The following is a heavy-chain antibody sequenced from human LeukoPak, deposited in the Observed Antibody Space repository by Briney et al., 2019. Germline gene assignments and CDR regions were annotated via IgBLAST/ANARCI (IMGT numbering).Heavy chain of an antibody. CDR2: ISWNSGSI. J-gene: IGHJ5*01. CDR1: GFTFDDYA. CDR3: ARPMNEYDSSGFFQS. V-gene: IGHV3-9*01. D-gene: IGHD3-22*01. Sequence: GGSLRLSCAASGFTFDDYAMHWVRQAPGKGLEWVSGISWNSGSIGYADSVKGRFTISRDNAKNSLYLQMNSLRAEDTAVYYCARPMNEYDSSGFFQSWGHGTLVTVSS.